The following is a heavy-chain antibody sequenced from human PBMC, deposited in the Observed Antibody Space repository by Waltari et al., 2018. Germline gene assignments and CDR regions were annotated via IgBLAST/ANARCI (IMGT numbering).Heavy chain of an antibody. CDR2: IFHGDGDT. V-gene: IGHV3-23*03. Sequence: EVQLLESGGGLVQPGGSLRLSCAASGFIFSSYTMNWVRQAPGKGLELVSIFHGDGDTDYADSVRGRFIISRDNSNNMLYLQMNSLRPEDSGVYYCAKGFDRASFDSWGQGALVTVSS. CDR1: GFIFSSYT. D-gene: IGHD3-22*01. J-gene: IGHJ4*02. CDR3: AKGFDRASFDS.